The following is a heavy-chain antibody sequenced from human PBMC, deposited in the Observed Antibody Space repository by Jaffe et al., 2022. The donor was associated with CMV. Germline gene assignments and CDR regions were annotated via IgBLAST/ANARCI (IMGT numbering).Heavy chain of an antibody. CDR3: AGQSIAVAHIDY. V-gene: IGHV3-48*03. Sequence: EVQLVESGGGLVQPGGSLRLSCAASGFTFSSYEMNWVRQAPGKGLEWVSYISSSGSTIYYADSVKGRFTISRDNAKNSLYLQMNSLRAEDTAVYYCAGQSIAVAHIDYWGQGTLVTVSS. CDR2: ISSSGSTI. D-gene: IGHD6-19*01. CDR1: GFTFSSYE. J-gene: IGHJ4*02.